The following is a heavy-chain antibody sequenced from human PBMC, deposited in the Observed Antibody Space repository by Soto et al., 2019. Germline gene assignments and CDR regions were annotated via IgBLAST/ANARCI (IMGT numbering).Heavy chain of an antibody. D-gene: IGHD1-26*01. CDR1: GFTFSSYW. CDR3: ARATGAYADPYYFDY. CDR2: IKQDGSEK. Sequence: PGGSLRLSCAASGFTFSSYWMSWVRQAPGKGLEWVANIKQDGSEKYYVDSVKGRFTISRDNAKNSLYLQMNSLRAEDTAVYYCARATGAYADPYYFDYWGQGTLVTVSS. J-gene: IGHJ4*02. V-gene: IGHV3-7*01.